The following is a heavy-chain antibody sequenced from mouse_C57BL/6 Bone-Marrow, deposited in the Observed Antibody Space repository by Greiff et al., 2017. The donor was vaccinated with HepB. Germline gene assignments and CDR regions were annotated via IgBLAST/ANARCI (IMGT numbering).Heavy chain of an antibody. CDR3: ARGDYYGSKWFAY. CDR1: GYAFSSYW. V-gene: IGHV1-80*01. Sequence: QVQLKQSGAELVKPGASVKISCKASGYAFSSYWMNWVKQRPGKGLEWIGQIYPGDGDTNYNGKFKGKATLTADKSSSTAYMQLSSLTSEDSAVYFCARGDYYGSKWFAYWGQGTLVTVSA. CDR2: IYPGDGDT. J-gene: IGHJ3*01. D-gene: IGHD1-1*01.